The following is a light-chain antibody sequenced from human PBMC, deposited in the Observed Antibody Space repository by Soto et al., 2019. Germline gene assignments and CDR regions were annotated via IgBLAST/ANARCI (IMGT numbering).Light chain of an antibody. J-gene: IGLJ3*02. CDR1: SSNIGSNY. CDR2: SNN. V-gene: IGLV1-47*02. CDR3: SAWDDSLSGWV. Sequence: QSVLTQPPSASGTPGQRVTISCSGSSSNIGSNYVYWYQQPPGTAPKLLIYSNNQRPSGVADRFSGSKSGTSASLAISGLWSEDEPDYYCSAWDDSLSGWVFGGGAKVTVL.